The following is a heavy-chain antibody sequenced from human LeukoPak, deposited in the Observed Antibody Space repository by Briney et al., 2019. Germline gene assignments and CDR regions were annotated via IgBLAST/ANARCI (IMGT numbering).Heavy chain of an antibody. CDR1: GGSFSSRCYY. CDR3: ATLELSSNAFDI. D-gene: IGHD1-7*01. Sequence: SETLSLTCSVSGGSFSSRCYYWGWIRQPPGKGLEWIGNIYYSGSTYYNLSLKSRLTMSVDMSNNQFSLKLSSVTAADTAMYYCATLELSSNAFDIWGQGTMVTVSS. CDR2: IYYSGST. J-gene: IGHJ3*02. V-gene: IGHV4-39*01.